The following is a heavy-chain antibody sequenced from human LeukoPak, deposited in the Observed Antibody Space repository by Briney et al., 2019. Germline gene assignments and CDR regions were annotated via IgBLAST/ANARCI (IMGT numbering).Heavy chain of an antibody. CDR1: GFTLSSYI. V-gene: IGHV3-48*01. Sequence: GGSLRLSCATSGFTLSSYIMNWVRQAPGKGLEWVSYISSGSTTIYYADSVKGRFTISRDNAKNSLYLQMNSLRAEDTAVYYCARDVEQWLVRVYYFDYWGQGTLVTVSS. CDR2: ISSGSTTI. J-gene: IGHJ4*02. D-gene: IGHD6-19*01. CDR3: ARDVEQWLVRVYYFDY.